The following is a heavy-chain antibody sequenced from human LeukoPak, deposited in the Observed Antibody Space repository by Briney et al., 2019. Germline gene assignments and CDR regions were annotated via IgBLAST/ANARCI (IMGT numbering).Heavy chain of an antibody. Sequence: GGSLRLSCAASGFTFSNYGMHWVRQAPGKGLEWVAFVRYDESTKFYADSVKGRFTISRDNSKTTLYLQMNGLRAEDTAVYYCARGVPVPAGIDCWGQGTLVTVSS. CDR1: GFTFSNYG. J-gene: IGHJ4*02. CDR3: ARGVPVPAGIDC. CDR2: VRYDESTK. D-gene: IGHD2-2*01. V-gene: IGHV3-30*02.